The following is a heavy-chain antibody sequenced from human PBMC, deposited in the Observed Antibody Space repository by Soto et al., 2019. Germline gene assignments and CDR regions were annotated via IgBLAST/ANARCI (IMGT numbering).Heavy chain of an antibody. CDR3: ARHPIAAAGDYYYFYGMDV. J-gene: IGHJ6*02. CDR2: ISPGYSDT. V-gene: IGHV5-51*01. Sequence: GEPLKLSCKGLGCSFTSYWSGWMLQMTGKRLGWMGIISPGYSDTRYSPSFQGQVTISADKSISTAYLQWSSLKASDTAMYYCARHPIAAAGDYYYFYGMDVWGQGTTVTVSS. CDR1: GCSFTSYW. D-gene: IGHD6-13*01.